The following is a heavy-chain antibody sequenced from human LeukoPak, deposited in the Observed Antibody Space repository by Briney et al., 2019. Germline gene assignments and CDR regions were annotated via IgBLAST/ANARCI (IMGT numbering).Heavy chain of an antibody. V-gene: IGHV3-15*01. J-gene: IGHJ4*02. D-gene: IGHD4-17*01. CDR3: TTETDYGDLDY. Sequence: GGSLRLSCAASGFTFSNAWMSWVRQAPGKGLEWVGRIKSKTDGGTTDYAAPVKGRFTIPRDDSKNTLYLQMNSLKTEDTAVYYCTTETDYGDLDYWGQGTLVTVSS. CDR1: GFTFSNAW. CDR2: IKSKTDGGTT.